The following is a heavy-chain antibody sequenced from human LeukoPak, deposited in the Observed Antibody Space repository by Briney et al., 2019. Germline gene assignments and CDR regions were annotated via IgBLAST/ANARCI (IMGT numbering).Heavy chain of an antibody. CDR1: GFTFSSYS. CDR2: ISSSSSYI. CDR3: ATTTEDDFWSGQVSYYFDY. Sequence: GGSLRLSCAASGFTFSSYSMNWVRQAPGKGLEWVSSISSSSSYIYFADSVKGRFTISRDNAKNSLYLQMNSLRAEDTAVYYCATTTEDDFWSGQVSYYFDYWGQGTLVTVSS. D-gene: IGHD3-3*01. V-gene: IGHV3-21*01. J-gene: IGHJ4*02.